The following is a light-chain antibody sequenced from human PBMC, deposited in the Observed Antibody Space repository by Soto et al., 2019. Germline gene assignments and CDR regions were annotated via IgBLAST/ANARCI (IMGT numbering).Light chain of an antibody. J-gene: IGKJ2*01. V-gene: IGKV1-27*01. CDR1: QGISNY. Sequence: DIQMTQSPSSLSASVGDRVTITCLASQGISNYLAWYQQKPGKVPKLLIYAASTLQSGVPSRFSGSGSGTDFTLTISSLQPEDVATYYCQKYNSAPHTFVQGTKLEIK. CDR2: AAS. CDR3: QKYNSAPHT.